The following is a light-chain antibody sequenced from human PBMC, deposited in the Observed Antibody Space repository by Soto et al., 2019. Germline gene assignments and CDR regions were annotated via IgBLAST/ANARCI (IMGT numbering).Light chain of an antibody. Sequence: QSALTQPASVSGSPGQSITISCTGTEVGAHRFVSWYQQVPGTDPKLLIYEVIKRPSGISPRFSGSKAGNTASLTISGLQADDEADYFCSTYTSASTSFGGGTKLTVL. CDR2: EVI. CDR3: STYTSASTS. V-gene: IGLV2-14*01. CDR1: EVGAHRF. J-gene: IGLJ2*01.